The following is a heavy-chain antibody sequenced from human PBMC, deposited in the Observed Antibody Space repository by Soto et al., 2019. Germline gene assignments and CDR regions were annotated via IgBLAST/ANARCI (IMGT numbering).Heavy chain of an antibody. CDR1: GDSISGSPYF. J-gene: IGHJ4*02. Sequence: ETLSLTCTVSGDSISGSPYFWGWIRQPPGKRLEWIGSIFYDGYTLYTPSLRSRVTISVDTSKNQFSLKLASVAAADTATYFCARLQAAVPHYWGQGTLVTVS. D-gene: IGHD6-13*01. V-gene: IGHV4-39*01. CDR2: IFYDGYT. CDR3: ARLQAAVPHY.